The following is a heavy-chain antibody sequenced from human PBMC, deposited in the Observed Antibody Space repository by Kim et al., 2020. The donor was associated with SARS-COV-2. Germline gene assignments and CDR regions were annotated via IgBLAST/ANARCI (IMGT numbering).Heavy chain of an antibody. J-gene: IGHJ4*02. CDR1: GFTFSSYG. V-gene: IGHV3-30*18. CDR3: SNVFSALYTGIAADGFDY. D-gene: IGHD6-13*01. Sequence: GGSLRLSCAASGFTFSSYGMHWVRQAPGKGLEWVAVISYDGSNKYYADSVKGRFTISRDNSKNTLYPQMNSLRAEDTAVYYCSNVFSALYTGIAADGFDYWGQGTLVTVSS. CDR2: ISYDGSNK.